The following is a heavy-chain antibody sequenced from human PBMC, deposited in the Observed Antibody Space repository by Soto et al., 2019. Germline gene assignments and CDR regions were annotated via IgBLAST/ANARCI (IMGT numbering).Heavy chain of an antibody. Sequence: QVQLVESGGGVVQPGRSLRLSCAASGFTFSSYAMHWVRQAPGKGLEWVAVISYDGSNKYYADSVKGRFTISRDNSKNALYLQMNSLRAEDTAVYYWARELVWGGYRPLDYWGQGTLVTVSS. V-gene: IGHV3-30-3*01. CDR1: GFTFSSYA. J-gene: IGHJ4*02. CDR2: ISYDGSNK. CDR3: ARELVWGGYRPLDY. D-gene: IGHD3-16*02.